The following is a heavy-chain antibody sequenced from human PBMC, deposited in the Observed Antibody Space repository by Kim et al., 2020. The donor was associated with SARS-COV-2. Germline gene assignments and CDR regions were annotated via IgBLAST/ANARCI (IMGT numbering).Heavy chain of an antibody. CDR3: ARVYGDYDYYFDY. V-gene: IGHV3-7*04. Sequence: VDSVQGRFTISRDTAKNSLYLQRNSLRAEDTAVYYCARVYGDYDYYFDYWGQGTLVTVSS. D-gene: IGHD4-17*01. J-gene: IGHJ4*02.